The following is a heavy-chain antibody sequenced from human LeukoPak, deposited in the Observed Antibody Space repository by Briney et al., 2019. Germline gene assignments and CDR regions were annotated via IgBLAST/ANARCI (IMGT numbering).Heavy chain of an antibody. J-gene: IGHJ3*02. D-gene: IGHD3-10*01. Sequence: GWSLRLSCAGSVFTFSSYAMHGVRQAPDKGLERVVVISYDGCNKYYADSVKGRVTISRDNSKDTLYLQLNRMRAEDTAVYYCARSYYYGSGSTDAFDIWGQGTMVTVSS. CDR3: ARSYYYGSGSTDAFDI. CDR1: VFTFSSYA. CDR2: ISYDGCNK. V-gene: IGHV3-30*04.